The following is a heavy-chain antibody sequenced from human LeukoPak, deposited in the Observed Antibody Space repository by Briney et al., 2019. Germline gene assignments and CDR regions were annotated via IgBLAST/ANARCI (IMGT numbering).Heavy chain of an antibody. J-gene: IGHJ6*02. Sequence: ASVKVSCKASGYTFTSYAMHWVRQAPGQRLEWMGWINAGNGNAKYSQKFQGRVTITRDTSASTAYMELSSLRSEDTAVYYCARDLDSSREDVWGQGTTVTVSS. CDR1: GYTFTSYA. V-gene: IGHV1-3*01. CDR2: INAGNGNA. CDR3: ARDLDSSREDV. D-gene: IGHD3-22*01.